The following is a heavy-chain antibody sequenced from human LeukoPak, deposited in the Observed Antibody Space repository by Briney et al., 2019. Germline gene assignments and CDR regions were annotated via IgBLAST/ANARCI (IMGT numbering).Heavy chain of an antibody. CDR3: ARDRNYYDSSAYPHWFFDY. CDR2: IYSGGST. V-gene: IGHV3-53*01. D-gene: IGHD3-22*01. Sequence: PGGSLRLSCAASGFTVSSNYMSWVRQAPGKGLEWVSVIYSGGSTYYADSVKGRFTISTDNSKNTLYLQMNSLRAEDTAVYYCARDRNYYDSSAYPHWFFDYWGQGTLVTVSS. J-gene: IGHJ4*02. CDR1: GFTVSSNY.